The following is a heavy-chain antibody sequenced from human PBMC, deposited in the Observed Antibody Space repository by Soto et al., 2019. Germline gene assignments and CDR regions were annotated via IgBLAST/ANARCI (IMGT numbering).Heavy chain of an antibody. CDR3: ARGRNYYDSSGRHYFDY. CDR2: INHSGST. V-gene: IGHV4-34*01. Sequence: QVQLQQWGAGLLKPSETLSLTCAVYGGSFSGYYWSWIRQPPGKGLEWIGEINHSGSTNYNPSLKSRVTISVDTSKNQFSLKLSSVTAADTAVYYCARGRNYYDSSGRHYFDYWGQGTLVTVSS. D-gene: IGHD3-22*01. CDR1: GGSFSGYY. J-gene: IGHJ4*02.